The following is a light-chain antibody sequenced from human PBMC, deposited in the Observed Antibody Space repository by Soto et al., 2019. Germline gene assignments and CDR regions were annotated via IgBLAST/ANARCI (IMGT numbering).Light chain of an antibody. CDR1: QSVSNTY. CDR2: DAS. J-gene: IGKJ3*01. CDR3: QQYGRSPXLFT. V-gene: IGKV3-20*01. Sequence: EIVLTQSPGTLSLSPGEKATLSCRASQSVSNTYLAWYQQKPGQAPRLLIYDASSRATDIPDRFSGSGSGTDFTLTISRLEPXXXXVYYCQQYGRSPXLFTFGPGTKVXIK.